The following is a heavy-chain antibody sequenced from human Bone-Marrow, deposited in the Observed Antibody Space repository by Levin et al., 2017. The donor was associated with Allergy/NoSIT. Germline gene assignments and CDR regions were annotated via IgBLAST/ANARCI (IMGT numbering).Heavy chain of an antibody. D-gene: IGHD3-10*01. CDR1: GFTIDSYY. Sequence: GGSLRLSCAASGFTIDSYYMNWVRQAPGKGLGWVSALSTGRITYYADSVKGRFSISRDNSNNMLYLEMNSLRAEDTAVYYCVRDLGDKNAFDFWGQGTMVNVSS. V-gene: IGHV3-53*01. CDR3: VRDLGDKNAFDF. J-gene: IGHJ3*01. CDR2: LSTGRIT.